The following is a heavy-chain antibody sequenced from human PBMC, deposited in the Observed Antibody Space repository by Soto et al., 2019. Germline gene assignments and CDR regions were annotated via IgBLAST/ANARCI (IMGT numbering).Heavy chain of an antibody. CDR2: IHYSGST. CDR1: GGSISSYY. CDR3: ARGLIGYSSGWYEGVFPYYFDY. D-gene: IGHD6-19*01. V-gene: IGHV4-59*08. J-gene: IGHJ4*02. Sequence: SETLSLTCTVSGGSISSYYWSWIRQPPGKGLEWIGYIHYSGSTNYNPSLKSRVTISVDTSKNQFSLKLSSVTAADTAVYYCARGLIGYSSGWYEGVFPYYFDYWGQGTLVTVSS.